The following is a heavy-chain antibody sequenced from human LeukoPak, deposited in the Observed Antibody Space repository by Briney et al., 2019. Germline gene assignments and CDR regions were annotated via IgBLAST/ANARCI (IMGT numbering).Heavy chain of an antibody. CDR1: GDTFSSYA. J-gene: IGHJ4*02. D-gene: IGHD3-22*01. CDR3: ASRREYYYDSSGYYSTRDY. Sequence: SVKVSCKASGDTFSSYAISWVRQAPGQGLEWMGGIIPIFGTANYAQKFQGRVTITTDESTSTAYMELSSLRSEDTAVYYCASRREYYYDSSGYYSTRDYWGQGTLVTVSS. V-gene: IGHV1-69*05. CDR2: IIPIFGTA.